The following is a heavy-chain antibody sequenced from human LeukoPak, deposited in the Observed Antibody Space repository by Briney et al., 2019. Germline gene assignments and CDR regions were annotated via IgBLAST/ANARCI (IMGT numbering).Heavy chain of an antibody. CDR1: GFPFTTYY. Sequence: PGGSLRLSCAASGFPFTTYYMSWVRQAPGKGREWVANIKQDGSEKNYVDSVKGRFTISRDNAKNSLYLQMNSLRADATAVYYCARDDAVAGLYDYWGQGTLVTVSP. V-gene: IGHV3-7*01. CDR2: IKQDGSEK. CDR3: ARDDAVAGLYDY. J-gene: IGHJ4*02. D-gene: IGHD6-19*01.